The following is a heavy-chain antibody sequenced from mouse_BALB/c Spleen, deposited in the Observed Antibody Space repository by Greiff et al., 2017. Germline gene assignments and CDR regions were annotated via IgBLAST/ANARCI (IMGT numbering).Heavy chain of an antibody. Sequence: EVHGVESGGGLVQPGGSLRLSCATSGFTFTDYYMSWVRQPPGKALEWLGFIRNKANGYTTEYSASVKGRFTISRDNSQSILYLQMNTLRAEDSAAYYCARDRGSNWARYFDVWGAGTTVTVSS. CDR1: GFTFTDYY. CDR3: ARDRGSNWARYFDV. D-gene: IGHD4-1*01. CDR2: IRNKANGYTT. J-gene: IGHJ1*01. V-gene: IGHV7-3*02.